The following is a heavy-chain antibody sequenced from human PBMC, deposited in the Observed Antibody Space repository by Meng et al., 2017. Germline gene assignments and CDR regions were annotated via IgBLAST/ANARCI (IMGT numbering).Heavy chain of an antibody. CDR2: TKNKAKSYTT. D-gene: IGHD3-3*01. CDR1: GITLSDYY. V-gene: IGHV3-72*01. CDR3: ARSTISGSYYYYGMDV. J-gene: IGHJ6*02. Sequence: GGSLRLSCAASGITLSDYYMDWVRQAPGKGLEWVGRTKNKAKSYTTEYAASVKGRFTISRDDSKKTVYLQMNSLSTEDTAVYYCARSTISGSYYYYGMDVWGQGTTVTVSS.